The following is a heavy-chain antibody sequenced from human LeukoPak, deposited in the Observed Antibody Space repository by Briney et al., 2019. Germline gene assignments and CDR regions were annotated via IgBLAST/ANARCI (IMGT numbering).Heavy chain of an antibody. CDR1: EFAFSSYA. CDR2: ISGSGGST. Sequence: GGSLRLSCAASEFAFSSYAMSWVRQAPGKGLEWVSAISGSGGSTYYADSVKGRFTISRDNSKNTLYLQMNSLRAEDTAVYYCARDGKGTFDYWGQGTLVTVSS. V-gene: IGHV3-23*01. CDR3: ARDGKGTFDY. J-gene: IGHJ4*02. D-gene: IGHD1-1*01.